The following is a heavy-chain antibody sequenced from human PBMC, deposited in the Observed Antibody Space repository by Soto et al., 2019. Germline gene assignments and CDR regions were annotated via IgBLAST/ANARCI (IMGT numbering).Heavy chain of an antibody. CDR1: GGSISSYY. CDR2: IYYSGST. V-gene: IGHV4-59*01. Sequence: QVQLQESGPGLVKPSETLSLTCTVSGGSISSYYWSWIRQPPGKGLEWIGYIYYSGSTNYNPSLKSRVTISVDTSKNQFSLKLSSVTAADTDVYYCARDRSADYDILTGYYYYGMDVWGQGTTVTVSS. D-gene: IGHD3-9*01. CDR3: ARDRSADYDILTGYYYYGMDV. J-gene: IGHJ6*02.